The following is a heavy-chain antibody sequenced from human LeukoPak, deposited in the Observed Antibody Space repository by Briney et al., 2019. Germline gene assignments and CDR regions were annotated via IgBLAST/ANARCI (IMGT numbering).Heavy chain of an antibody. V-gene: IGHV4-59*08. Sequence: SETLSLTCTVSGGSISGYYWSWIRQSPTEGLEWIGYIFYSGSTNYNPSLKGRGTISVDRSKNQFSLTLYSLTAADTAVYFCARHGQGPLIPLDYWGQGILVTVS. CDR3: ARHGQGPLIPLDY. J-gene: IGHJ4*02. D-gene: IGHD3-16*01. CDR2: IFYSGST. CDR1: GGSISGYY.